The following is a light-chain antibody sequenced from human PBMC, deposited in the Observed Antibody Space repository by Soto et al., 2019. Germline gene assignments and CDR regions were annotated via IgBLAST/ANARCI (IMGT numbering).Light chain of an antibody. Sequence: DIQLTQSPPSLSASVGDAVTITCRASQDITNYLNWYQQRSGKSPKLLIFDAANLERGVPSRFSGSGSGTHFTFTISSLQPEDVATYYCQQYENRPLTFGGGTKVE. V-gene: IGKV1-33*01. CDR2: DAA. CDR3: QQYENRPLT. CDR1: QDITNY. J-gene: IGKJ4*01.